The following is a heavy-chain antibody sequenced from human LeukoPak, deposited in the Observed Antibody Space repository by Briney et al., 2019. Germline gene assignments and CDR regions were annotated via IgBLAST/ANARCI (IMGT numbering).Heavy chain of an antibody. CDR3: ASSYGDENRVLDY. CDR2: IYYSGST. D-gene: IGHD4-17*01. V-gene: IGHV4-59*08. J-gene: IGHJ4*02. CDR1: GGSISSYY. Sequence: SETLSLTCTVSGGSISSYYWSWIRQPPGKGLEWIGYIYYSGSTNYNPSLKSRVTISVDTSKNQFSLKLSSVTAADTAVYYCASSYGDENRVLDYWGQGTLVTVSS.